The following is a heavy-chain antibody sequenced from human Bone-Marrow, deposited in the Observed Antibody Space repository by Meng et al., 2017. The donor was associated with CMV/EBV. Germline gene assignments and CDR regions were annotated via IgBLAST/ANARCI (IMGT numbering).Heavy chain of an antibody. V-gene: IGHV3-21*01. Sequence: GESLKISCAASGFTFSSYWMSWVRQAPGKGLEWVSSISSSSSYIYYADSVKGRFTISRDNAKNSLYLQMNSLRAEDTAVYYCARLWGVRGYYFDYWGQGTLVTVSS. CDR2: ISSSSSYI. J-gene: IGHJ4*02. CDR3: ARLWGVRGYYFDY. CDR1: GFTFSSYW. D-gene: IGHD3-10*01.